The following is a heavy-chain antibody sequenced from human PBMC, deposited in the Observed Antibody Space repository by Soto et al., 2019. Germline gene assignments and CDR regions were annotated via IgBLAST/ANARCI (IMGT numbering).Heavy chain of an antibody. V-gene: IGHV1-2*02. Sequence: ASVKVSCKASGYTFTGYYMHWVRQAPGQGLEWMGWINPNSGGTNYAQKFQGRVTMTRDTSISTAYMELSRLRSDDTAVYYCARSTRRYYDFWSGYCGFDYWGQGTLVTVSS. D-gene: IGHD3-3*01. CDR1: GYTFTGYY. CDR2: INPNSGGT. CDR3: ARSTRRYYDFWSGYCGFDY. J-gene: IGHJ4*02.